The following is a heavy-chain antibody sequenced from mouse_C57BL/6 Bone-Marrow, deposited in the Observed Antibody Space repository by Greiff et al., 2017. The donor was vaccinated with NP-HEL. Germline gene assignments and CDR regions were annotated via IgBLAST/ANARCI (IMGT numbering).Heavy chain of an antibody. D-gene: IGHD2-5*01. J-gene: IGHJ3*01. CDR1: GYSFTSYY. CDR2: IYPGSGNT. CDR3: AWGGYSNYEGVWFAY. V-gene: IGHV1-66*01. Sequence: QVQLQQSGPELVKPGASVKISCKASGYSFTSYYIHWVKQRPGQGLEWIGWIYPGSGNTKSNEKFKGKATLTADTSSSTAYMQLSSLTSEDSAVYSCAWGGYSNYEGVWFAYWGQGTLVTVSA.